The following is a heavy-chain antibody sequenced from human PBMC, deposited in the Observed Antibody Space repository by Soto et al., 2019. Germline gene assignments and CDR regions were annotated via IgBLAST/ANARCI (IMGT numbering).Heavy chain of an antibody. V-gene: IGHV3-21*01. CDR2: LGKKIGDT. CDR1: GFTFSSYA. D-gene: IGHD2-2*02. Sequence: GGSLRLSCAASGFTFSSYALNWVRQAPGKGLEWVSGLGKKIGDTHYGGAVKGRFTISSADAKNSLHLQMNNLRAEDTALYYCARERATYIGFDPGGQGTLVIGSA. CDR3: ARERATYIGFDP. J-gene: IGHJ5*02.